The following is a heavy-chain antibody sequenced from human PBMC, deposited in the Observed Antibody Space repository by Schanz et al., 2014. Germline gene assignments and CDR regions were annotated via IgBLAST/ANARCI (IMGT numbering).Heavy chain of an antibody. V-gene: IGHV3-33*08. Sequence: VQLLESGGGLVQPGGSLRLSCAASGFTFSSYAMSWVRQAPGKGLEWVAVIRYDGRNKNFVESVKGRFTISRDNTNNTVYLQMNALRAEDTAVYYCAREDCSATSCYFRYWGQGTIVTVSS. CDR1: GFTFSSYA. CDR2: IRYDGRNK. J-gene: IGHJ4*02. D-gene: IGHD2-21*01. CDR3: AREDCSATSCYFRY.